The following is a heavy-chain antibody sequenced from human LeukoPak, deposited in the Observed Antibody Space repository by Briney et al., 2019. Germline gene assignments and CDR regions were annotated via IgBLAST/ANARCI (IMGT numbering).Heavy chain of an antibody. CDR1: GFTFSSYG. CDR3: ARAVPAVGLDY. Sequence: GASLRLSCAASGFTFSSYGMNSVRQAPGKGLEWVSSISSSSSHIYYADSVTGRFTISRDNAKNSLYLHMDSLRAEDTAVYYCARAVPAVGLDYWGQGTLVTVSA. V-gene: IGHV3-21*01. CDR2: ISSSSSHI. J-gene: IGHJ4*02. D-gene: IGHD6-13*01.